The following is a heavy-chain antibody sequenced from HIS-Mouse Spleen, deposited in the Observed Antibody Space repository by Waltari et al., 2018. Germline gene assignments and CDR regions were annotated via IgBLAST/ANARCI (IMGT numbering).Heavy chain of an antibody. D-gene: IGHD6-19*01. J-gene: IGHJ4*02. V-gene: IGHV3-30*18. CDR2: ISYDGSNK. CDR1: GFTLGSNG. CDR3: AKASSGWLDY. Sequence: QVQLVESGGGVVQPGRSLILSCAASGFTLGSNGMPWVRQAPGKGLEWVAVISYDGSNKYYADSVKGRFTISRDNSKNTLYLQMNSLRAEDTAVYYCAKASSGWLDYWGQGTLVTVSS.